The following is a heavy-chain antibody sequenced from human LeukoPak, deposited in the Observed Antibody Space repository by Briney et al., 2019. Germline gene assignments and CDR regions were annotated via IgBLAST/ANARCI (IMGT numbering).Heavy chain of an antibody. V-gene: IGHV4-4*07. Sequence: SETLSLTCTVSGDSISSYYWGWVRQPAGKGLEWIGRIHPSGDTNYNPSLKSRVTISVDTSKNQFSLKLSSVTAADTAVYYCASDYGGNSGAIDYWGQGTLVTVSS. CDR2: IHPSGDT. CDR1: GDSISSYY. D-gene: IGHD4-23*01. CDR3: ASDYGGNSGAIDY. J-gene: IGHJ4*02.